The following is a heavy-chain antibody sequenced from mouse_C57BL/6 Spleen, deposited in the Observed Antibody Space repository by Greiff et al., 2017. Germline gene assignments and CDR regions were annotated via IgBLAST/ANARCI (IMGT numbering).Heavy chain of an antibody. D-gene: IGHD1-1*01. V-gene: IGHV1-63*01. J-gene: IGHJ2*01. CDR3: ARRYGSRGYYIDY. CDR1: GYTFTNYW. Sequence: VQLQQSGAELVRPGTSVKMSCKASGYTFTNYWIGWAKQRPGHGLEWIGDIYPGGGYTNYNEKFKGKATLTADKSSSTAYMQFSSLTSEDSAIYYCARRYGSRGYYIDYWGQGTTLTVSS. CDR2: IYPGGGYT.